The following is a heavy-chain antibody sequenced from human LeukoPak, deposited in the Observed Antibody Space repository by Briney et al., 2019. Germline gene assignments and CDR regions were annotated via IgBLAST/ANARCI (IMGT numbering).Heavy chain of an antibody. CDR2: INPSGGST. CDR3: ARLAVAGPRNDLNFDY. D-gene: IGHD6-19*01. CDR1: GYTFTSYY. J-gene: IGHJ4*02. V-gene: IGHV1-46*01. Sequence: ASVKVSCKASGYTFTSYYMHWVRHPPGQGLEWMGIINPSGGSTSYAQKFQGRVTMTRDMSTSTAYMELSSLRSEDTAVYYCARLAVAGPRNDLNFDYWGQGTLVTVSS.